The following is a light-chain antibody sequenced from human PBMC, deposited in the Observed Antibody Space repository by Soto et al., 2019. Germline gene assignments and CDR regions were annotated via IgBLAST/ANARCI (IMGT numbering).Light chain of an antibody. CDR3: QSYDSGLSGNVV. Sequence: QSVLTQPPSVSGAPGQRVTISCTGSSSNIGAGYDVHWYQQLPGTAPKLLIYGNSNRPSGVPDRFSGSKSGTSASLAITVLRAEDESDYYCQSYDSGLSGNVVFGGGTKLTVL. J-gene: IGLJ2*01. CDR1: SSNIGAGYD. CDR2: GNS. V-gene: IGLV1-40*01.